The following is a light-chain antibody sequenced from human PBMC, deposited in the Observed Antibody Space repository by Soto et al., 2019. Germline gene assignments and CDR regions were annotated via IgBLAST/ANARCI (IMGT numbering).Light chain of an antibody. CDR2: GAS. J-gene: IGKJ1*01. CDR1: QSVSSN. CDR3: QQYNDRPGT. Sequence: EIVVTQSPATLSVSPGERATLSCRASQSVSSNLAWFQQKPGQAPRLLIYGASTRATGIPATFSGSGSGTEFTLTISSLQSEDFAVYYCQQYNDRPGTFGQGTKVEIK. V-gene: IGKV3-15*01.